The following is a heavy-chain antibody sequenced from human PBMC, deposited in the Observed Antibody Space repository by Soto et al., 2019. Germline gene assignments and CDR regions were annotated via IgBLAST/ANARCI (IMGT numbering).Heavy chain of an antibody. CDR2: IYYSGST. Sequence: SETLSLTCTVSGGSISTYYWSWIRQPPGKGLEWIGYIYYSGSTNYNPSLKSRVTISVDTSKNQFSLKLSSVTAADTAVYYCAGLGHFDHQYYFYYWGQGTPVTVSS. V-gene: IGHV4-59*08. D-gene: IGHD3-9*01. CDR3: AGLGHFDHQYYFYY. CDR1: GGSISTYY. J-gene: IGHJ4*02.